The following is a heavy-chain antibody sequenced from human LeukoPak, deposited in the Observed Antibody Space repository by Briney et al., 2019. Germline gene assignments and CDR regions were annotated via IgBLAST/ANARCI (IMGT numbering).Heavy chain of an antibody. D-gene: IGHD2-15*01. CDR1: GYSFISYW. Sequence: GESLKISGKGSGYSFISYWIGGVRHMPGKGLEGRGITYPGDSDTRYSPSFHGKVAISADKSISTAYLQWSSLKASENAMYYCARGLLLSGNFDYWGQGTLVTVSS. CDR2: TYPGDSDT. CDR3: ARGLLLSGNFDY. J-gene: IGHJ4*02. V-gene: IGHV5-51*01.